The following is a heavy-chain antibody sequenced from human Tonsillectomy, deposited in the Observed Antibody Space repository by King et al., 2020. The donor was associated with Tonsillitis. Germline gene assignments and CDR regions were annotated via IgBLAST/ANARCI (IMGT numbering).Heavy chain of an antibody. D-gene: IGHD1-1*01. CDR1: GFSITSSGVG. CDR3: SRRQRLSVGNGWNEGLFDF. V-gene: IGHV2-5*02. CDR2: IYWDDDK. Sequence: TLKESGPTLVKPTPTLTLTCTLSGFSITSSGVGVGWIRQSPGKALEWLALIYWDDDKRYIPSLKSRLVSTKDTSNNQVVLTVTNMDPVDTGTYYCSRRQRLSVGNGWNEGLFDFWGQGILVSVSS. J-gene: IGHJ4*02.